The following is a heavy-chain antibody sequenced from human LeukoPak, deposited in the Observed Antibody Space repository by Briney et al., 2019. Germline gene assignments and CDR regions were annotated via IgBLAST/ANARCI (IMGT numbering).Heavy chain of an antibody. Sequence: GGSLRLSCAASEFSFSAYWMSWVRQAPGKGLEWVANIKQDGSEKYYVDSVNGRFTISRDNAKNSVYLQLNSLRAEDTAVYYCAREGLAFDCWGQGTLVTVSS. CDR1: EFSFSAYW. J-gene: IGHJ4*02. CDR3: AREGLAFDC. CDR2: IKQDGSEK. V-gene: IGHV3-7*01.